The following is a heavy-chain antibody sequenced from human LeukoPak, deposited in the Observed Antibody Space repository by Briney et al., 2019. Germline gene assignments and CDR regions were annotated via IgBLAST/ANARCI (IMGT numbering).Heavy chain of an antibody. CDR3: ARDGDYDILTGYYRPYYFDY. D-gene: IGHD3-9*01. CDR2: ISGSGFGT. CDR1: GFTFSSYA. V-gene: IGHV3-23*01. J-gene: IGHJ4*02. Sequence: GGALRLSSAASGFTFSSYAMSWVRQGPGEGREWGSAISGSGFGTYYADSVRGRFTISRDNYKETLYLQMYSLRAEDTAVYYCARDGDYDILTGYYRPYYFDYWGQGTLVTVSS.